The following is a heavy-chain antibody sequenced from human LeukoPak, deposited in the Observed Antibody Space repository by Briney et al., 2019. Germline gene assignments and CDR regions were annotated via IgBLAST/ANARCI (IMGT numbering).Heavy chain of an antibody. D-gene: IGHD1-14*01. CDR3: ARRSSKITLDY. J-gene: IGHJ4*02. V-gene: IGHV3-48*04. Sequence: GGSLRLSCAASGFTFSSYNMNWVRQAPGKGLKWVSDISNTGSNIFYADSVKGRFTISRDNAENSLYLQMSSLRAEDTALYYCARRSSKITLDYWGRGTLVTVSS. CDR2: ISNTGSNI. CDR1: GFTFSSYN.